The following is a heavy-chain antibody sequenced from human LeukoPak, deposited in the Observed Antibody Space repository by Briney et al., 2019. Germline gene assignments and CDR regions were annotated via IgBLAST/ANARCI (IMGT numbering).Heavy chain of an antibody. Sequence: GGSLRLSCAASGFTVSSNYMNWVRQAPGKGLEWVSVIYGGGNIYYADSVKGRFTISRDNSKNTLYLQMNSLRAEDTAVYYCARGAGYNYPYYFDYWGQGTLVSVSS. CDR2: IYGGGNI. CDR1: GFTVSSNY. CDR3: ARGAGYNYPYYFDY. J-gene: IGHJ4*02. V-gene: IGHV3-53*01. D-gene: IGHD5-24*01.